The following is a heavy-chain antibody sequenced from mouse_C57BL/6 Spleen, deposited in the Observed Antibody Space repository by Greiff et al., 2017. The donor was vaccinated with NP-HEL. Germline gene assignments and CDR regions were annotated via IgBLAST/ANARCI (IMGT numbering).Heavy chain of an antibody. CDR1: GFNIKDYY. CDR3: TAITTVVATRGFAY. CDR2: IDPEDGDT. V-gene: IGHV14-1*01. Sequence: EVKLMESGAELVRPGASVKLSCTASGFNIKDYYMHWVKQRPEQGLEWIGRIDPEDGDTEYAPKFQGKATMTADTSSNTAYLQLSSLTSEDTAVYYCTAITTVVATRGFAYWGQGTLVTVSA. J-gene: IGHJ3*01. D-gene: IGHD1-1*01.